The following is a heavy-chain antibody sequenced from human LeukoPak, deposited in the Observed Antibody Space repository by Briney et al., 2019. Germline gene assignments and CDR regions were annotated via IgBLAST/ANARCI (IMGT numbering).Heavy chain of an antibody. D-gene: IGHD6-13*01. CDR3: ARGPNKPYSRAFNWFDP. Sequence: ASVKASCKASGYTFTSYDINWVRQATGQGLEWMGWMNPNSGNTGYAQKFQGRVTMTRNTSISTAYMELSSLRSEDTAVYYCARGPNKPYSRAFNWFDPWGQGALVTASS. V-gene: IGHV1-8*01. CDR1: GYTFTSYD. CDR2: MNPNSGNT. J-gene: IGHJ5*02.